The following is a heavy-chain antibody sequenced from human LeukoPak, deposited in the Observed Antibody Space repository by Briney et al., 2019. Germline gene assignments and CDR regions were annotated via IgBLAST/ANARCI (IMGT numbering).Heavy chain of an antibody. CDR2: IWSDGSKQ. Sequence: PGRSLRLPCAASGFTFSSYGLHGLRQAPGKGLEGVAVIWSDGSKQNYADSVKGRFTISRDSSKNMLFLQMNSLRAEDTALYYCARRRTGTNAFDIWGQGTMVTVFS. J-gene: IGHJ3*02. D-gene: IGHD7-27*01. CDR1: GFTFSSYG. V-gene: IGHV3-33*01. CDR3: ARRRTGTNAFDI.